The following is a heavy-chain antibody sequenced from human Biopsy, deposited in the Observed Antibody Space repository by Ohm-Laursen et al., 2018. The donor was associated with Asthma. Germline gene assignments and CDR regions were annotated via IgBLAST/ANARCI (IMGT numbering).Heavy chain of an antibody. CDR3: AREGITGTTAWFDP. J-gene: IGHJ5*02. Sequence: ASVKVSCKVYAYMFPRYYISWVRQAPGQGLEWMGRINPNSGGTNYAQKFQGRVTMTRDTSISTAYMELSRLRSDDTAVYYCAREGITGTTAWFDPWGQGTLVTVSS. CDR1: AYMFPRYY. V-gene: IGHV1-2*06. D-gene: IGHD1-7*01. CDR2: INPNSGGT.